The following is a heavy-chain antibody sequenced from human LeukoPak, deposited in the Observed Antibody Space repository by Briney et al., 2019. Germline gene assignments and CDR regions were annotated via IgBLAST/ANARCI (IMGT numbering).Heavy chain of an antibody. J-gene: IGHJ4*02. CDR3: AKDWDRVVVPAAQDY. CDR2: ISYDGSNK. Sequence: GGSLRLSCAASGFTFSSYGMHWVRQAPGKGLEWVAVISYDGSNKYYADSVKGRFTISRDNSKNTLYLQMNSLRAEDTAVYYCAKDWDRVVVPAAQDYWGQGTLVTVSS. D-gene: IGHD2-2*01. V-gene: IGHV3-30*18. CDR1: GFTFSSYG.